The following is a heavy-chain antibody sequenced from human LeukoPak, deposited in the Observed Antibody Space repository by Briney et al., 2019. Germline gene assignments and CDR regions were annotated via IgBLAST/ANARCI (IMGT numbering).Heavy chain of an antibody. V-gene: IGHV3-30-3*01. D-gene: IGHD1-26*01. CDR3: ATIGDRRSGELYRIDY. CDR1: GFTFSSYA. Sequence: PGRSLRLSCAASGFTFSSYAMHSVRQAPGKGLEWVAVISYDGSNKYYADSVKGRFTISRDNSKNTLYLQMNSLRAEDAAVYYCATIGDRRSGELYRIDYWGQGTLATVSS. J-gene: IGHJ4*02. CDR2: ISYDGSNK.